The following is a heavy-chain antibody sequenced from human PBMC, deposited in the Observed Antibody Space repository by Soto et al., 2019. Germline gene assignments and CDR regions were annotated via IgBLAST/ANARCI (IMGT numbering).Heavy chain of an antibody. CDR1: GGSLSTYY. J-gene: IGHJ5*02. D-gene: IGHD1-20*01. CDR2: MSYSGSS. Sequence: SETLSLTCTVSGGSLSTYYWSWIRQPQGKGLEWIVYMSYSGSSNYNPSLKSRVTMSVDTSKNQVSLKLTSVTAADTAVYYCAKARITSTADTFDPWGQGTLVTVSS. CDR3: AKARITSTADTFDP. V-gene: IGHV4-59*01.